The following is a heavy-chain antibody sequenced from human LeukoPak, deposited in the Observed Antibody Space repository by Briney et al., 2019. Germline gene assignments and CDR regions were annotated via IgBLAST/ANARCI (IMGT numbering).Heavy chain of an antibody. CDR3: ARVYYDSSGYYFGSFDY. D-gene: IGHD3-22*01. CDR1: GFTFSSYE. Sequence: GGSLRLSCAASGFTFSSYEMNWVRQAPGKGLEWVSYISSSGSTIYYADSVKGRFTISRDNAKNSLYLQMNSLRAEDTAVYYCARVYYDSSGYYFGSFDYWGQGTLVTVSS. V-gene: IGHV3-48*03. J-gene: IGHJ4*02. CDR2: ISSSGSTI.